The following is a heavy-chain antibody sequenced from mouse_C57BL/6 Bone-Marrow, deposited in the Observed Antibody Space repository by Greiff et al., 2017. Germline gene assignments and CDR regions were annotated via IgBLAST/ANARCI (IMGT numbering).Heavy chain of an antibody. J-gene: IGHJ2*01. D-gene: IGHD1-1*01. CDR1: GFNIKDDY. CDR3: TSRFDY. CDR2: LDPANGDT. V-gene: IGHV14-4*01. Sequence: EVKLQESGAELVRPGASVKLSCTASGFNIKDDYMHWVKQRPEQGLAWIGWLDPANGDTEYASKFQGKATITADTSSNTAYMQLSSLTSEDAAVYYYTSRFDYWGQGTTLTVSS.